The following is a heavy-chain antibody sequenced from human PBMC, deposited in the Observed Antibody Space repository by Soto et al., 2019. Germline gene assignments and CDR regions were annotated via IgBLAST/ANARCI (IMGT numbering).Heavy chain of an antibody. CDR2: LKDDGSEQ. D-gene: IGHD2-21*02. CDR3: ARQVTGWDRPPQD. CDR1: GFLFPSNW. V-gene: IGHV3-7*01. Sequence: EVQLVESGGDLVQPGGSLRLSCAASGFLFPSNWMSWVRQAPGKGLEWVANLKDDGSEQRYVASVKGRFTISRDNAKNSLFLQMNSLRAEDTAVYYCARQVTGWDRPPQDWGQGALVTVAS. J-gene: IGHJ4*02.